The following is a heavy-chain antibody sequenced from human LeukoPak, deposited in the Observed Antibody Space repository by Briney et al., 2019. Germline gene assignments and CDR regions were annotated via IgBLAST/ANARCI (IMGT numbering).Heavy chain of an antibody. CDR2: FDPEDGET. J-gene: IGHJ4*02. CDR3: AKDLYGDYQTSPHYFDY. V-gene: IGHV1-24*01. Sequence: ASVKVSCKVSGYTLTELSMHWVRQAPGKGLEWMGGFDPEDGETIYAQKFQGRVTMTEDTSTDTAYMELSSLRSEDTAVYYCAKDLYGDYQTSPHYFDYWGQGTLVTVSS. CDR1: GYTLTELS. D-gene: IGHD4-17*01.